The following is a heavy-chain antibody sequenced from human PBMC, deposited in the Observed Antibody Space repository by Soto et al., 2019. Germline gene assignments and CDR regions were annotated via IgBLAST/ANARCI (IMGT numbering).Heavy chain of an antibody. Sequence: PGGSLRLSCAASGFTFSSYGMHWVRQAPGKGLEWVAVISYDGSNKYYADSVKGRFTISRDNSKNTLYLQMNSLRAEDTAVYYCAKGGATGGYYYYGMDGWGQGITVTVSS. J-gene: IGHJ6*02. CDR2: ISYDGSNK. D-gene: IGHD1-26*01. CDR1: GFTFSSYG. CDR3: AKGGATGGYYYYGMDG. V-gene: IGHV3-30*18.